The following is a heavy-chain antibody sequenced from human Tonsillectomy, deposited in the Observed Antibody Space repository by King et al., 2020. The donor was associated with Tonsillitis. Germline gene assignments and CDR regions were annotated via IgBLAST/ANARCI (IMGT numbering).Heavy chain of an antibody. V-gene: IGHV3-9*01. CDR1: GFTFDDYA. J-gene: IGHJ4*02. Sequence: QLVQSGGGLVQPGRSLRLSCAASGFTFDDYAMHWVRQAPGKGLEWVSGISWNSGSIGYADSVKGRFTISRDNAKNSLYLQMNSLRAEDTALYYCAKDIYDYVWGLLDYWGQGTLVTVSS. D-gene: IGHD3-16*01. CDR3: AKDIYDYVWGLLDY. CDR2: ISWNSGSI.